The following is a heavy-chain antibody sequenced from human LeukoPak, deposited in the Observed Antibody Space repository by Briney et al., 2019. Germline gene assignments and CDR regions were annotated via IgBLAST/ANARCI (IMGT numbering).Heavy chain of an antibody. D-gene: IGHD3-3*01. J-gene: IGHJ5*02. CDR2: IIPIFGTA. CDR1: GGTFSSYA. Sequence: ASVKVSCKASGGTFSSYAISWVRQAPGQGLEWMGGIIPIFGTANYAQKFQGRVTITTDESTSTAYMELSSLSSEDTAVYYCARHGDYDFWSGYQNWFDPWGQGTLVTVSS. CDR3: ARHGDYDFWSGYQNWFDP. V-gene: IGHV1-69*05.